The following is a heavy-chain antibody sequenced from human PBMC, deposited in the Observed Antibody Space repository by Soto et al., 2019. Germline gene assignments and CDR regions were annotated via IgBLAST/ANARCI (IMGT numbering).Heavy chain of an antibody. D-gene: IGHD3-16*01. CDR1: GFTFSTYW. CDR2: MDQDGSET. Sequence: EVQLVESGGGLVQPGGSLRLSCAASGFTFSTYWMTWVRQPPGKGLEWVANMDQDGSETYYVDSVRGRFTVSRDNAKNSLYLQMNRLRVEDTGVYYCVCGGNFFIYWGQGTLVTVSP. CDR3: VCGGNFFIY. J-gene: IGHJ4*02. V-gene: IGHV3-7*01.